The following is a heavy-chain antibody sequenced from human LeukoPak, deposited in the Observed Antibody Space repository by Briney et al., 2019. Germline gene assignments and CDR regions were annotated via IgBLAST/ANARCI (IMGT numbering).Heavy chain of an antibody. CDR1: GDSVSRSDAY. Sequence: SETLSLTCSVSGDSVSRSDAYWDWIRQPPGKGLECIGTIYYSGRTYYSPSLKSRVTMSVDPSNNKFSLNLRSVTAADTALYYCARRRYYDGSGYLEWGQGTLLSVSS. CDR2: IYYSGRT. CDR3: ARRRYYDGSGYLE. D-gene: IGHD3-22*01. V-gene: IGHV4-39*01. J-gene: IGHJ1*01.